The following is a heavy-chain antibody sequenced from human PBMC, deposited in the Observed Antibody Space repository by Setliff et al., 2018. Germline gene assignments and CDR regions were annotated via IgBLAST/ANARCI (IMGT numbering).Heavy chain of an antibody. CDR3: ATDLFGLYYGLDV. CDR1: GGSISSHY. V-gene: IGHV4-59*11. CDR2: IYYSGST. D-gene: IGHD3-16*01. Sequence: PSETLSLTCTVSGGSISSHYWSWIRQPPGKGLEWIGSIYYSGSTNYNPSLKSRVTISVDTSKNQVSLKLSSVTAADTAVYYCATDLFGLYYGLDVWGQGTTVTVSS. J-gene: IGHJ6*02.